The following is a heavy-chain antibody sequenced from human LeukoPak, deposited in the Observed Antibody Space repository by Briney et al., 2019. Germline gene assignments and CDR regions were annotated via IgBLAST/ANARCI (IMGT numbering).Heavy chain of an antibody. CDR1: GGSMSTDSFY. J-gene: IGHJ4*02. Sequence: SETLSLTCTVSGGSMSTDSFYWGWIRQPPGGGLEWIVAVYHTGSTYFNPALKSRLTLSVDTSKSQFSLNLSSVTAADTAVYYCARDSDCSSTSCNTLDYWGQGTLVTVSS. V-gene: IGHV4-39*02. CDR3: ARDSDCSSTSCNTLDY. D-gene: IGHD2-2*01. CDR2: VYHTGST.